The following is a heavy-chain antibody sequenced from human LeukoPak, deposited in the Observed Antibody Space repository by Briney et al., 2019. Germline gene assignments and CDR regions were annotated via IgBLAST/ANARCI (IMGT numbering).Heavy chain of an antibody. CDR1: GYTFTSYD. V-gene: IGHV1-8*01. J-gene: IGHJ6*02. CDR3: ARGSALEWLLYGYYYYGMDV. D-gene: IGHD3-3*01. Sequence: ASVKVSCKASGYTFTSYDINWVRQATGQGLEWMGWMNPNRGKTGYAQKFQGRVTMTRNTSISTAYMELSSLRSEDTAVYYCARGSALEWLLYGYYYYGMDVWGQGTTVTVSS. CDR2: MNPNRGKT.